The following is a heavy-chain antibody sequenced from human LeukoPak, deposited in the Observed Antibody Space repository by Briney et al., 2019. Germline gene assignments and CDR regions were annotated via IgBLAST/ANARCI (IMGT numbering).Heavy chain of an antibody. CDR3: ASRSGRGYSYGPRDYYMDV. J-gene: IGHJ6*03. CDR1: GGTFSSYA. V-gene: IGHV1-69*05. Sequence: SVKVSCKASGGTFSSYAISWVRQAPGQGLEWMGRIIPIFGTANYAQKFQGRDTITTDESTSTAYMELSSLRSEDTAVYYCASRSGRGYSYGPRDYYMDVWGKGTTVTVSS. D-gene: IGHD5-18*01. CDR2: IIPIFGTA.